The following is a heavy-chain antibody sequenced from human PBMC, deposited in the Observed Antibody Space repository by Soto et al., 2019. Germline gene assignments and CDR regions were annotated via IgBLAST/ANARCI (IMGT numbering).Heavy chain of an antibody. CDR2: ISYDGNNK. CDR1: GFTFSSYG. D-gene: IGHD3-22*01. J-gene: IGHJ4*02. Sequence: GGSLRLSCAASGFTFSSYGMHWVRQAPGKGLEWVAVISYDGNNKYYADSVKGRFTISRDNSKNTLYLQMNSLRGEDTAVYYCAKGYSSGYYYFDYWGQGSLVTVSS. CDR3: AKGYSSGYYYFDY. V-gene: IGHV3-30*18.